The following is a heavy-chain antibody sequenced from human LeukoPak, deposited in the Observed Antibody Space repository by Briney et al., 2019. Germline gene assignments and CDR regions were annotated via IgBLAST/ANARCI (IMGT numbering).Heavy chain of an antibody. CDR1: GFTFSDYA. CDR2: ISGSASST. D-gene: IGHD5-24*01. V-gene: IGHV3-23*01. Sequence: GGSLRLSCAASGFTFSDYAMSWVRQAPGKGLEWVSAISGSASSTYHADSVKGRFTISRDNSKNTLYLQMNSLRADDTAVYYCAMKAVPRPRLHDAFDFWGRGTVVSVSS. CDR3: AMKAVPRPRLHDAFDF. J-gene: IGHJ3*01.